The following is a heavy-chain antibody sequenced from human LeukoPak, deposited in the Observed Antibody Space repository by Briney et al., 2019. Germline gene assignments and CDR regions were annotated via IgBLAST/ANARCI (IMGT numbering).Heavy chain of an antibody. CDR2: ISSSGSTI. J-gene: IGHJ4*02. D-gene: IGHD2-2*01. CDR1: GFTFSSYE. CDR3: ARDLVVTSGY. Sequence: GGSLRLSCAASGFTFSSYEMNWVRQAPGKGLEWVSYISSSGSTIYYADSVKGRFTISRDNAKNSLYLQMNSLRAEDTAVYYCARDLVVTSGYWGQGTLVTVSS. V-gene: IGHV3-48*03.